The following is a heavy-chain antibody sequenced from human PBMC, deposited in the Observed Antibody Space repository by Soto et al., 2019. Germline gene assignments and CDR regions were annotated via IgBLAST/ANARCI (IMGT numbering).Heavy chain of an antibody. V-gene: IGHV5-51*01. CDR3: ARQTAAAGPSIDY. J-gene: IGHJ4*02. CDR2: IYPGDSDT. CDR1: GYSFTSYW. D-gene: IGHD6-13*01. Sequence: PGESLKISCKGSGYSFTSYWIGWVRQMPGKGLEWMGIIYPGDSDTRYSPSFQGQVTISADKTISTAYLQWSSLKASDTAMYYCARQTAAAGPSIDYWGQGTLVTVSS.